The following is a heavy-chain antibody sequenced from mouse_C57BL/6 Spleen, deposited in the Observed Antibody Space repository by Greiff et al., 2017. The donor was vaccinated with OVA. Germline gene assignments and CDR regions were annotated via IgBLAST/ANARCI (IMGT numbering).Heavy chain of an antibody. Sequence: EVKLVESGAELVRPGASVKLSCTASGFNIKDYYMHWVKQRPEQGLEWIGRIDPEDGDTEYAPKFQGKATMTADTSSNTAYLQLSSLTSEDTAVYYCTKVTTVVARDWYFDVWGTGTTVTVSS. CDR3: TKVTTVVARDWYFDV. J-gene: IGHJ1*03. CDR2: IDPEDGDT. V-gene: IGHV14-1*01. D-gene: IGHD1-1*01. CDR1: GFNIKDYY.